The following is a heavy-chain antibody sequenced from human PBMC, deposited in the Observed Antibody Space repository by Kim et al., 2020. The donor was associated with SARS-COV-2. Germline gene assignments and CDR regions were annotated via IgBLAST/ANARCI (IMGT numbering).Heavy chain of an antibody. D-gene: IGHD5-12*01. CDR2: IYNSGST. CDR1: GGSISSYY. J-gene: IGHJ6*02. Sequence: SETLSLTCTVSGGSISSYYWSWIRQTPGKGLEWIGYIYNSGSTIYNPSLKSRVTISVDTSKNHFSLKLSSVTAADTAVYYCARAKERRGYSGYDYYALDVWGQGTTVTVSS. V-gene: IGHV4-59*13. CDR3: ARAKERRGYSGYDYYALDV.